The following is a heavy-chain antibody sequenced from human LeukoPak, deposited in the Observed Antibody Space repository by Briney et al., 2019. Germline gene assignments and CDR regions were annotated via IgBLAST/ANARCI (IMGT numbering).Heavy chain of an antibody. V-gene: IGHV3-30*02. CDR3: AKDRSPYIVVVPAARGLTSDY. Sequence: PGGSLRLSCAASGFTFSSYGMHWVRQAPGKGLEWVAFIRYDGTNKYYAESVKGRFTISRDDSKNTLYLQMNSLRAEDTAVYYCAKDRSPYIVVVPAARGLTSDYWGQGTLVTVSS. CDR1: GFTFSSYG. CDR2: IRYDGTNK. D-gene: IGHD2-2*01. J-gene: IGHJ4*02.